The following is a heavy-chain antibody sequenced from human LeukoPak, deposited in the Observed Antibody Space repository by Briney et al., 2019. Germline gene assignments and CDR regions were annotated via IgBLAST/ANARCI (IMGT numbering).Heavy chain of an antibody. Sequence: GGSLRLSCAASGFTFSSYSMNWVRQAPGKGLEWVSYISSSSSTIYYADSVKGRFTISRDNAKNSLYLQMNSLRAEDTAVYYCARDERATTYYYYYGMDVWGQGTTVTVSS. CDR1: GFTFSSYS. V-gene: IGHV3-48*04. J-gene: IGHJ6*02. D-gene: IGHD1-26*01. CDR2: ISSSSSTI. CDR3: ARDERATTYYYYYGMDV.